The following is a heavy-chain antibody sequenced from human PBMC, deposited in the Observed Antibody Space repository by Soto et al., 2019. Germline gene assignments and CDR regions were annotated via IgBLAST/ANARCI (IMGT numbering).Heavy chain of an antibody. D-gene: IGHD3-3*01. CDR2: INPGDANT. J-gene: IGHJ6*02. CDR3: ARQAYDFWSGHPNPRYYYGMDV. CDR1: GYSFTSYW. V-gene: IGHV5-51*01. Sequence: EVQLVQSGAEVKKPGESLKISCKGSGYSFTSYWICWVRQMTGKDLEWMGIINPGDANTRYSPSLQCQVTISVDKSISTAYLQWSSMKATDTAMYYCARQAYDFWSGHPNPRYYYGMDVWGQGATVTVSS.